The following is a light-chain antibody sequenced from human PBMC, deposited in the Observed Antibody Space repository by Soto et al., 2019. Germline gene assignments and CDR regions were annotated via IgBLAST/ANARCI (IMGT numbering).Light chain of an antibody. CDR1: QSFRGL. V-gene: IGKV3-11*01. J-gene: IGKJ5*01. CDR3: QQRHMWPIT. Sequence: EILLTQSPAALSVSPGERATLSCRASQSFRGLLAWYQQKPGQAPRLLIYDAYNRATGIPPRFSGSGSGTDFTLTISSLEPEDSAVYYCQQRHMWPITFGQGTRREIK. CDR2: DAY.